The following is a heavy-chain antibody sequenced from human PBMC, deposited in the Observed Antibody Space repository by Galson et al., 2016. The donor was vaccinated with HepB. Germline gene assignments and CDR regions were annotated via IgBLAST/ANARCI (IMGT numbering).Heavy chain of an antibody. CDR2: FYSGSNT. Sequence: SLRLSCAASGFTVSSRYISWVRQPPGKGLEWVPLFYSGSNTYYADSVKGRFTISRDTAKNTVYLQLNSLRADDTAVYFCTTFKSFGGFDSWGQGTLVTVSS. J-gene: IGHJ4*02. CDR1: GFTVSSRY. V-gene: IGHV3-53*01. CDR3: TTFKSFGGFDS. D-gene: IGHD3-16*01.